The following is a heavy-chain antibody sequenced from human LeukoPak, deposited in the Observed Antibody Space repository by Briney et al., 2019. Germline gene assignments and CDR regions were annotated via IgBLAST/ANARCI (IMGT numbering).Heavy chain of an antibody. CDR1: GGSISSYY. Sequence: SETLSLTCTVSGGSISSYYWSWIRQPPGKGLEWIGYIYYSGSTNYNPSLKSRVTISVDTSKNQFSLRLSSVTAADTAVYYCARELSGWYDYWGQGTLVTVSS. CDR3: ARELSGWYDY. D-gene: IGHD6-19*01. J-gene: IGHJ4*02. CDR2: IYYSGST. V-gene: IGHV4-59*01.